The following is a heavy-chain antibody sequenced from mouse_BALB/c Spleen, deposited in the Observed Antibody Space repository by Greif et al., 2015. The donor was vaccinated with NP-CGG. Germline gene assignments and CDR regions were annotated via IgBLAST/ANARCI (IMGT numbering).Heavy chain of an antibody. CDR2: IDPSDSET. J-gene: IGHJ3*01. D-gene: IGHD2-1*01. Sequence: VQLQQSGAELVKPGAPVKLSCKASGYTFTSYWMNWVKQRPGRGLEWIGRIDPSDSETHYNQKFKDKAALTVDKSSSTAYTQLSSLTSEDSAVYYCAALYGNYVGFAYWGQGTLVTVSA. CDR1: GYTFTSYW. CDR3: AALYGNYVGFAY. V-gene: IGHV1-69*02.